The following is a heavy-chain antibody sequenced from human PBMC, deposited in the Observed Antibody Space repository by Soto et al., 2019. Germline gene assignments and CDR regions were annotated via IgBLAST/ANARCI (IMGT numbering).Heavy chain of an antibody. D-gene: IGHD6-13*01. CDR1: GYTFTSYG. J-gene: IGHJ6*02. CDR3: AGVVISSSWNAYYYYGMDV. CDR2: ISAYNGNT. V-gene: IGHV1-18*04. Sequence: ASVKVSCKASGYTFTSYGISWVRQAPGQGLEWMGWISAYNGNTNYAQKLQGRVTMTTDTSTSTAYMELRSLRSDDTAVYYCAGVVISSSWNAYYYYGMDVWGQGTTVTVSS.